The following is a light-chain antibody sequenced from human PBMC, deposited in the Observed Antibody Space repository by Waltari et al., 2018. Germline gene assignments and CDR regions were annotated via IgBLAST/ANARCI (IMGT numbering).Light chain of an antibody. Sequence: QSVLTQPPSASGTPGQRVTISCSGSNSNIGGNPVQWFQQLPGTAPRLLIFNRNEQPSGVPARLSGSKSGTSASLAISGLQSEDEAEYYCAAWDDSLNGNWVFGGGTKVTVL. J-gene: IGLJ3*02. CDR1: NSNIGGNP. CDR2: NRN. V-gene: IGLV1-44*01. CDR3: AAWDDSLNGNWV.